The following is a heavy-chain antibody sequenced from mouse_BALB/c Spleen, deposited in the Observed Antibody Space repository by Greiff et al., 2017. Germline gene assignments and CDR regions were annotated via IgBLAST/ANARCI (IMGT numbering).Heavy chain of an antibody. V-gene: IGHV14-3*02. J-gene: IGHJ2*01. Sequence: EVKLQESGAELVKPGASVKLSCTASGFNIKDTYMHWVKQRPEQGLEWIGRIDPANGNTKYDPKFQGKATITADTSSNTAYLQLSSLTSEDTAVYYCAEGRDFDYWGQGTTLTVSS. CDR3: AEGRDFDY. CDR2: IDPANGNT. CDR1: GFNIKDTY.